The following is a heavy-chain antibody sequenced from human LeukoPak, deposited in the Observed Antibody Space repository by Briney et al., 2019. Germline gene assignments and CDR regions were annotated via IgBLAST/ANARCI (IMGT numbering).Heavy chain of an antibody. Sequence: PSETLSLTCTVSGASIRSGDYYWSWIRQPPGKGLEWIGYIYYSGSTYYNPSLKSRVTISVDTSKNQFSLKLSSVTAADTAVYYCARGITIFGVVPIDPWGQGTLVTVSS. CDR3: ARGITIFGVVPIDP. CDR1: GASIRSGDYY. J-gene: IGHJ5*02. D-gene: IGHD3-3*01. CDR2: IYYSGST. V-gene: IGHV4-30-4*01.